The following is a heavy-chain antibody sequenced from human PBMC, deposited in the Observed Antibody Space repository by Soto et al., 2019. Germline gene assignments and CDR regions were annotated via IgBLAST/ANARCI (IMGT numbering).Heavy chain of an antibody. CDR2: IIPIFETP. Sequence: QVQLVQSGAEAGKPGSSVKVSCRASGGIFSSFTISWVRQAPGQGLEWLGGIIPIFETPNYSQKFQDRVTITADKSTNTVYMELSGLRSEDTAVYYCATHGATTMARGAMKHYYYVMDVWGQGTTVTVSS. V-gene: IGHV1-69*06. D-gene: IGHD6-6*01. CDR1: GGIFSSFT. J-gene: IGHJ6*02. CDR3: ATHGATTMARGAMKHYYYVMDV.